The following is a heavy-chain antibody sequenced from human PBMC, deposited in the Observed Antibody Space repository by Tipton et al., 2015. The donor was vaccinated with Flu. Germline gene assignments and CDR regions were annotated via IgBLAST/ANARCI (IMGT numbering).Heavy chain of an antibody. J-gene: IGHJ5*02. Sequence: LRLSCAASGFTVSTNYMSWVRQPPGKGLEWIGYIYYSGSTNYNPSLKSRVTISVDTSKNQFSLKLSSVTAADTAVYYCARRDYSNYVSEPKNWFDPWGQGTLVTVSS. V-gene: IGHV4-59*02. D-gene: IGHD4-11*01. CDR1: GFTVSTNY. CDR2: IYYSGST. CDR3: ARRDYSNYVSEPKNWFDP.